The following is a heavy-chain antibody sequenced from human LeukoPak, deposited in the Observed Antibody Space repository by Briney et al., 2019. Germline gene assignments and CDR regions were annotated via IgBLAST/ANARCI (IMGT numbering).Heavy chain of an antibody. CDR1: GFTFDDYA. D-gene: IGHD1-20*01. Sequence: GRSLRLSCAASGFTFDDYAMHWVWQAPGKGLEWVSGISWNSGSIGYADSVKGRFTISRDNAKNSLYLQMNSLRAEDTALYYCAKGTRYNWNQGFFDHWGQGTLVTVSS. CDR2: ISWNSGSI. V-gene: IGHV3-9*01. J-gene: IGHJ4*02. CDR3: AKGTRYNWNQGFFDH.